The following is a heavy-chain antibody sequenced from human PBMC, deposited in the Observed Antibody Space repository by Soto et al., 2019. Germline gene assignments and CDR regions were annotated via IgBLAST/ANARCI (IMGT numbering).Heavy chain of an antibody. Sequence: GGSLRLSCVASGFKFDDHVMHWVRQVPGKGLEWVGHINWDGYSIGYGDSVRGRFTISRDNAKNTLYLQMNSLRPEDTALYYCARSWSGSTSGRVDVWGRGXTVTVSS. CDR1: GFKFDDHV. CDR2: INWDGYSI. V-gene: IGHV3-9*01. J-gene: IGHJ6*02. D-gene: IGHD3-3*01. CDR3: ARSWSGSTSGRVDV.